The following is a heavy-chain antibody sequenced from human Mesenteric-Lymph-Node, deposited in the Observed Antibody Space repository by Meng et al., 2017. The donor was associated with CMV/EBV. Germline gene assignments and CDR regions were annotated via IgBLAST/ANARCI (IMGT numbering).Heavy chain of an antibody. CDR1: YA. V-gene: IGHV1-69*10. J-gene: IGHJ2*01. Sequence: YALSWVRQAPGQGLEWMGGIIPILGIANYAQKFQGRVTITADKSTSTAYMELSSLRSEDTAVYYCARVSPTFDIVVAPADNVNWYFDLWGRGTLVTVSS. CDR2: IIPILGIA. CDR3: ARVSPTFDIVVAPADNVNWYFDL. D-gene: IGHD2-2*01.